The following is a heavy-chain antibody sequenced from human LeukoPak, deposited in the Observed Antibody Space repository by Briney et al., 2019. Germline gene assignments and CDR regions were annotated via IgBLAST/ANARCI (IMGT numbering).Heavy chain of an antibody. J-gene: IGHJ4*02. CDR2: ISYDGSNK. CDR3: ARVKKIWGWSFDY. CDR1: GFGFSTYA. Sequence: GRSLRLSCAASGFGFSTYAMHWVRQAPGKGLEWVAVISYDGSNKYYADSVKGRLTISRDSSKNTLYLQMNSLRAEDTAVYYCARVKKIWGWSFDYWGQGTLVTVSS. V-gene: IGHV3-30-3*01. D-gene: IGHD7-27*01.